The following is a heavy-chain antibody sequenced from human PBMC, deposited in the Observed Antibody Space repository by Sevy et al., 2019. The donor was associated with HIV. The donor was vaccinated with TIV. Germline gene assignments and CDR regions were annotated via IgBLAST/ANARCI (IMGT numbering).Heavy chain of an antibody. J-gene: IGHJ4*02. Sequence: GGSLRLSCAASGFTFSTYGMSWVCQAPGKGLEWVSTISGSGGSTYYADSVKGRFTISRDNSKNTLFLQMNSLTDDDTAVYYCTKRDGNYWGQGTLVTVSS. CDR1: GFTFSTYG. V-gene: IGHV3-23*01. CDR2: ISGSGGST. CDR3: TKRDGNY.